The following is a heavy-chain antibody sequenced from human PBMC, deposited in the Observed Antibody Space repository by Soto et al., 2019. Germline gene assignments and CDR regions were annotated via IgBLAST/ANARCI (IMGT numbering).Heavy chain of an antibody. D-gene: IGHD2-2*01. CDR1: GYTFTSYG. J-gene: IGHJ4*02. Sequence: ASVKVSCKASGYTFTSYGISWVRQAPGQGLEWMGWISAYNGNTNYAQKLQGRVTMTTDTSTITAYMELRSLRSDDSAVYYCAIVRIVVVPAADYYFDYWGQGTLVTVSS. CDR3: AIVRIVVVPAADYYFDY. V-gene: IGHV1-18*01. CDR2: ISAYNGNT.